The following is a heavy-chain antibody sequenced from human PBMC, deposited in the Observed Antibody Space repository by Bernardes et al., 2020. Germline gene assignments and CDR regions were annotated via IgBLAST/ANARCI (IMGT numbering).Heavy chain of an antibody. V-gene: IGHV3-23*01. CDR2: ISGSGGST. D-gene: IGHD4-4*01. CDR3: AKEGDYAVTTDAYFDY. J-gene: IGHJ4*02. CDR1: GFTFSRYA. Sequence: GGSLSLSGAASGFTFSRYAMSWVRQAPGKGLEWVSAISGSGGSTYYADSVKGRFTISRDNSKNTLYLQMNSLRAEDTAVYYCAKEGDYAVTTDAYFDYWGQGTLVTVSS.